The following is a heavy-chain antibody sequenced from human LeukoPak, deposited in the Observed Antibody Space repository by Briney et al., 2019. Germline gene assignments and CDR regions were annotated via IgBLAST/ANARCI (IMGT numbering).Heavy chain of an antibody. V-gene: IGHV4-61*02. D-gene: IGHD6-25*01. Sequence: PSETLSLTCTVSGGSISSSSYYWSWIRQPAGKGLEWIGRIYTSGSTNYNPSLKSRVTISVDTSKNQFSLKLSSVTAADTAVYYCARDASGGPGYNWFDPWGQGTLVTVSS. CDR2: IYTSGST. CDR1: GGSISSSSYY. J-gene: IGHJ5*02. CDR3: ARDASGGPGYNWFDP.